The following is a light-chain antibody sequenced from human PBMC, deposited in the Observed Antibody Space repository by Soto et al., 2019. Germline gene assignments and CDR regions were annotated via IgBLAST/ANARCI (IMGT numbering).Light chain of an antibody. CDR3: QQRSNWPLT. CDR1: QSVSSA. V-gene: IGKV3-11*01. CDR2: DAS. J-gene: IGKJ4*01. Sequence: EIVLTQSPATLSLSPGESATLSGRASQSVSSALAWYQQKPGQAPRLLIYDASNRATGIPARFSGSGSGTDFPLTISSLEPEDFAVYSCQQRSNWPLTFGGGTKVEIQ.